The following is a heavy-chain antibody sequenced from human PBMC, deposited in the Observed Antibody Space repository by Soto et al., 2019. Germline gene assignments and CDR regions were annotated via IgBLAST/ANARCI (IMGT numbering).Heavy chain of an antibody. J-gene: IGHJ3*02. V-gene: IGHV1-18*04. Sequence: ASVKVSCKACGYSFNNYGIVWVRQAPGQGLEWMGWISAYSGNTNYAQKFQGRVTMTTDTSTSTAYMELKSLKSDDTAVYYCARGYNWNYYEEGLHIWGQGTRVTVS. D-gene: IGHD1-7*01. CDR2: ISAYSGNT. CDR3: ARGYNWNYYEEGLHI. CDR1: GYSFNNYG.